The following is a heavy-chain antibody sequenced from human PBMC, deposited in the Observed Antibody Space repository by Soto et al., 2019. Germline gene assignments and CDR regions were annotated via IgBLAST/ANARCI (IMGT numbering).Heavy chain of an antibody. CDR1: GYTFTSYY. CDR2: INPSGCST. J-gene: IGHJ4*02. Sequence: ASVKVSCTASGYTFTSYYMHWVRQAPGQGLEWMGIINPSGCSTSYAQKFQGRVTMTRDTSTSTVYMELSSLRPEDTAVYYCARARFDGFVDDCWGQGTLVTVSS. D-gene: IGHD3-3*01. CDR3: ARARFDGFVDDC. V-gene: IGHV1-46*03.